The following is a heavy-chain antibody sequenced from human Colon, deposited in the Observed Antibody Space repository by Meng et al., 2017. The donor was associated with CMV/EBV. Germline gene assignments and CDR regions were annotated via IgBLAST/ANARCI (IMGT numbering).Heavy chain of an antibody. CDR3: VRDRGASCTNGVCSYSGMDV. J-gene: IGHJ6*02. V-gene: IGHV3-21*01. CDR1: GFSFDSYS. D-gene: IGHD2-8*01. CDR2: ISTFNSHT. Sequence: GESLKISCVASGFSFDSYSMNWVRQAPGKGLEWVSHISTFNSHTYYADSVKGRFTISRDDVKKSVHLLMGSLRAEDTAVYYCVRDRGASCTNGVCSYSGMDVWGQGTTVTVSS.